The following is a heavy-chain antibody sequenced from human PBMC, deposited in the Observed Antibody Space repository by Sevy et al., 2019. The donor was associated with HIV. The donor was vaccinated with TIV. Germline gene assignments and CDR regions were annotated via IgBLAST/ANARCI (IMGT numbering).Heavy chain of an antibody. CDR2: IYTSGST. D-gene: IGHD3-22*01. Sequence: SETLSLTCTVSGGSISSYYWSWIRQPAGKGLEWIGRIYTSGSTNYNPALKSRVTMSVDTSKNQFPLKLSSVTAADTAVYYCAREEDYYDSSGYTTPWGQGTLVTVSS. J-gene: IGHJ5*02. CDR1: GGSISSYY. CDR3: AREEDYYDSSGYTTP. V-gene: IGHV4-4*07.